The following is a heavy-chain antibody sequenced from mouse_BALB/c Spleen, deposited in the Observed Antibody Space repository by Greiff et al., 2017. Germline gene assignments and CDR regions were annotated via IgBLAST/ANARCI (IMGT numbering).Heavy chain of an antibody. CDR2: INPANGNT. D-gene: IGHD1-1*02. J-gene: IGHJ2*01. V-gene: IGHV14-3*02. CDR1: GFNFNDYY. CDR3: ATCLYGCFDY. Sequence: EVMLVESGAELVKPGASVKLSCTASGFNFNDYYMHWVKQRPGQGLEWIGRINPANGNTKYDPNFQGKTTITADTTSNTAYLQLSSLTSEDTAVYYYATCLYGCFDYWGQGTTLTVSS.